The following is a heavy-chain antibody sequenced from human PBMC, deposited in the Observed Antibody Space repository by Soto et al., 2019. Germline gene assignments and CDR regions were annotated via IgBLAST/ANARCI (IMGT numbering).Heavy chain of an antibody. D-gene: IGHD3-10*01. J-gene: IGHJ6*02. Sequence: GGSLRLSCAASGFTFSNAWMSWVRQAPGKGLEWVGRIKSKTDGGTTDYAAPVKGRFTISRDDSKNTLYLQMNSLKTEDTAVYYCTTDPGYGSGSYFPYYYYGMDVWGQGTTVTVSS. CDR3: TTDPGYGSGSYFPYYYYGMDV. V-gene: IGHV3-15*01. CDR2: IKSKTDGGTT. CDR1: GFTFSNAW.